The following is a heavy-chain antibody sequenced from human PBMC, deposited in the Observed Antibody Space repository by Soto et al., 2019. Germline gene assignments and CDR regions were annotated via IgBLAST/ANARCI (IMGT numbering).Heavy chain of an antibody. Sequence: GESLKISCAASGFTFSSYSMNWVRQAPGKGLEWVSSISSSSSYIYYADSVKGRFTISRDNAKNSLYLQMNSLRAEDTAVYYCAPYGDSEFVVDYWGQGTLVTVSS. CDR3: APYGDSEFVVDY. J-gene: IGHJ4*02. D-gene: IGHD4-17*01. CDR1: GFTFSSYS. CDR2: ISSSSSYI. V-gene: IGHV3-21*01.